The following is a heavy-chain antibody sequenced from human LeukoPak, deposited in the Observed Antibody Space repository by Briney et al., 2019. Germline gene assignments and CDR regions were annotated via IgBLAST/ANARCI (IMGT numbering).Heavy chain of an antibody. J-gene: IGHJ3*02. CDR1: GGSISSSSYS. V-gene: IGHV4-39*01. CDR2: IYYSGST. Sequence: SETPSLTCTVSGGSISSSSYSWGWIRQPPGKGLEWIGSIYYSGSTYYNPSLKSRVTISVDTSKNQFSLKLSSVTAADTAVYYCASTDYYDSSGYPRENDAFDIWGQGTMVTVSS. CDR3: ASTDYYDSSGYPRENDAFDI. D-gene: IGHD3-22*01.